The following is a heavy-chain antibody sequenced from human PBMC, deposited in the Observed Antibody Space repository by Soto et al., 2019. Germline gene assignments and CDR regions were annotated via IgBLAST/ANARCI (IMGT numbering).Heavy chain of an antibody. V-gene: IGHV2-5*01. D-gene: IGHD3-22*01. J-gene: IGHJ6*02. Sequence: SGPTLVNPTQTLTLTCTFSGFSLSTSGVGVGWIRQPPGKALEWLALIYWNDDKRYSPSLKSRLTITKDTSKNQVVLTMTNMDPVDTATYYCAHENRYYYYSSGYYYPLDYYYGMDVWGQGTTVTVSS. CDR2: IYWNDDK. CDR3: AHENRYYYYSSGYYYPLDYYYGMDV. CDR1: GFSLSTSGVG.